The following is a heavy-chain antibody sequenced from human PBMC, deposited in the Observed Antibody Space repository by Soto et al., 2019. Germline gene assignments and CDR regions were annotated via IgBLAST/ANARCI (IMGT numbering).Heavy chain of an antibody. J-gene: IGHJ4*02. D-gene: IGHD2-15*01. Sequence: QVQLVESGGGVVQPGRSLRLSCAASGFTFSSYGMHWVRQAPGKGLEWVAVISYDGSNKYYADSVKGRFTISRDNSKNTLYLQMTSLRAEDTAVYYCAKDRGITVAVYYFDYWGQGTLVTVSS. CDR3: AKDRGITVAVYYFDY. CDR2: ISYDGSNK. V-gene: IGHV3-30*18. CDR1: GFTFSSYG.